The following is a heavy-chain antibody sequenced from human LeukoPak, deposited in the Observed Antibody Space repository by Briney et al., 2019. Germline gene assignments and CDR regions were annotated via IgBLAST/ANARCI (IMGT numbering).Heavy chain of an antibody. V-gene: IGHV3-9*03. CDR2: ISWNSGSI. CDR3: AKDVMGAFDI. Sequence: LRLSCAASGFTFDDYAMHWVRQSPGKGLEWVSGISWNSGSIGYADSVKGRFTISRDNAKNSLYLQMNSLRVEDMALYYCAKDVMGAFDIWGQGTMVTVSS. CDR1: GFTFDDYA. J-gene: IGHJ3*02. D-gene: IGHD3-16*01.